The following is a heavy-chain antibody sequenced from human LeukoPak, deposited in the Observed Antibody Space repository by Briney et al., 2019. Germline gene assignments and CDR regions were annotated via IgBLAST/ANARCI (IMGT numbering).Heavy chain of an antibody. J-gene: IGHJ6*03. Sequence: SETLSLTCAVYGGSFSGDYWSWIRQPPGKGLEWIGDINRSGRAVYNTSLKSRVIISVDTSKNQFSLKLSSVTAADTAVYYCARSITATLGLYYYYMDVWGKGTTVTVSS. D-gene: IGHD1-20*01. CDR3: ARSITATLGLYYYYMDV. V-gene: IGHV4-34*01. CDR1: GGSFSGDY. CDR2: INRSGRA.